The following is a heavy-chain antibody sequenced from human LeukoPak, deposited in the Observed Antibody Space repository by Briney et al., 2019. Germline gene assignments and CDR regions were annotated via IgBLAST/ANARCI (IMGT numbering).Heavy chain of an antibody. CDR2: IRSKAYGGTT. Sequence: GGSLRLSCTASGFTFGDYAMSWVRQAPGKGLEWVGFIRSKAYGGTTEYAASVKGRFTISRDDSKSIAYLQMNSLKTEDTAVYYCARHISPTYYDFWSGYLLDYWGQGTLVTVSS. J-gene: IGHJ4*02. D-gene: IGHD3-3*01. V-gene: IGHV3-49*04. CDR3: ARHISPTYYDFWSGYLLDY. CDR1: GFTFGDYA.